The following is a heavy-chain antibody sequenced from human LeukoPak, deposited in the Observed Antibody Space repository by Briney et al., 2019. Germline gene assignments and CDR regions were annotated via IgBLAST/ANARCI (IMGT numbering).Heavy chain of an antibody. J-gene: IGHJ4*02. Sequence: AASVKVSCKASGYTFNNYYMYWVRQAPGQGLEWMGMINPSGGGTSYAQKFQGRVTMTRDTSTRTVYMEVSSLKPEDTAVYYCATGGYDILTGYRYWGQGTLVTVSS. V-gene: IGHV1-46*02. D-gene: IGHD3-9*01. CDR1: GYTFNNYY. CDR3: ATGGYDILTGYRY. CDR2: INPSGGGT.